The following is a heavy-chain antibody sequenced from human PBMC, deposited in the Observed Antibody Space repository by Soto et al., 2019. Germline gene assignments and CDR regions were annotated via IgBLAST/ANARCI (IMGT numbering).Heavy chain of an antibody. V-gene: IGHV4-34*01. CDR1: GGSFSGYY. CDR2: INHSGST. D-gene: IGHD6-13*01. J-gene: IGHJ4*02. CDR3: ARALSIAAAGYYFDY. Sequence: QVQLQQWGAGLLKPSETLSLTCAVYGGSFSGYYWSWIRQPPGKGLEWIGEINHSGSTNYNPSLESRVTISVDTSKNQFSLKLSSVTAADTAVYYCARALSIAAAGYYFDYWGQGTLVTVSS.